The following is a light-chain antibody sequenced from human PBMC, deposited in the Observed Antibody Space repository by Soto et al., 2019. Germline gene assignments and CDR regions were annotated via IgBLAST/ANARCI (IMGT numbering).Light chain of an antibody. V-gene: IGKV3-20*01. CDR1: QSVSGSD. CDR2: GVS. CDR3: HQYGISPPT. J-gene: IGKJ1*01. Sequence: EVVLTQSPGTLSLSPGERATLSCRASQSVSGSDLAWDQQKPGQAPRRLISGVSNRDTGTPDRFSGSGSGTDFTLTISSLEPEDFAVFYCHQYGISPPTFGPGTKVEI.